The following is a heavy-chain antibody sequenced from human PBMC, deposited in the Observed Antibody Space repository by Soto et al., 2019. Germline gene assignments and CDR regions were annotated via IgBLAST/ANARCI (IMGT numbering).Heavy chain of an antibody. J-gene: IGHJ3*02. D-gene: IGHD1-26*01. CDR1: GGSLSNHY. CDR3: ARLARLGDAFDI. Sequence: QVQLRESGPGLLKPSETLSLTCTVSGGSLSNHYWTWIRQAPTKGLECIGYVHHSGSTNYNPSLKSRXTIXLXRSKNQLSLNLTSVTAADTAVYFCARLARLGDAFDIWGQGTMVTVSS. CDR2: VHHSGST. V-gene: IGHV4-59*08.